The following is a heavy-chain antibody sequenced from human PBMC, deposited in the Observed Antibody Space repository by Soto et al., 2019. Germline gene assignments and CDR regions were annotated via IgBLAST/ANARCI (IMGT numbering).Heavy chain of an antibody. CDR2: IWYDGSNK. CDR1: GITFSSYG. D-gene: IGHD3-3*01. CDR3: ARDFGSTIFGVVIPQYYFDY. J-gene: IGHJ4*02. V-gene: IGHV3-33*01. Sequence: QVQLVESGGGVVQPGRSLRLSCAASGITFSSYGMHWVRQAPGKGLEWVAVIWYDGSNKYYADSVKGRFTISRDNSKNTLYLQMNSLRAEDTAVYYCARDFGSTIFGVVIPQYYFDYWGQGTLVTVSS.